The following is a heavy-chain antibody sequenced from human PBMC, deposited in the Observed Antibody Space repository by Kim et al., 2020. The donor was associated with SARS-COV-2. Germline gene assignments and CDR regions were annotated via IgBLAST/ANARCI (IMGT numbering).Heavy chain of an antibody. CDR3: ARGGWLWAFFDY. CDR2: IYYSGST. V-gene: IGHV4-30-4*01. Sequence: SETLSLTCTVSGGSISSGDYYWSWIRQPPGKGLEWIGYIYYSGSTYYNPSLKSRVTISVDTSKNQFSLKLSSVTAADTAVYYCARGGWLWAFFDYWGQGTLVTVSS. CDR1: GGSISSGDYY. D-gene: IGHD5-12*01. J-gene: IGHJ4*02.